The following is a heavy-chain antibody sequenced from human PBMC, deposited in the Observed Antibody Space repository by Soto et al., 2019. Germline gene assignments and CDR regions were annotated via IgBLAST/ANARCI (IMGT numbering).Heavy chain of an antibody. CDR1: GGSISSGGYY. Sequence: PSETLSLTCTVSGGSISSGGYYWSWIRQHPGKGLEWIGYIYYSGSTYYNPSLKSRVTISVDTSKNQFSLKLSSVTAADTAVYYCARGSIAAAVSNWFDPWGQGTLVTVSS. D-gene: IGHD6-13*01. CDR3: ARGSIAAAVSNWFDP. CDR2: IYYSGST. J-gene: IGHJ5*02. V-gene: IGHV4-31*03.